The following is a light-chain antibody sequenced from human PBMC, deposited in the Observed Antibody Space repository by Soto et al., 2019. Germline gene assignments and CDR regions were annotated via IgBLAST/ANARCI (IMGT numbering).Light chain of an antibody. CDR3: QKRRNWPIT. CDR2: DAS. J-gene: IGKJ5*01. CDR1: QSVSSY. V-gene: IGKV3-11*01. Sequence: PGERASLSCRASQSVSSYLAWYQQKPGQAPRLLIYDASNRATGIPARFSGSGSGTDVTLTISSLEPEDFAVYYCQKRRNWPITYGQGTRLEIK.